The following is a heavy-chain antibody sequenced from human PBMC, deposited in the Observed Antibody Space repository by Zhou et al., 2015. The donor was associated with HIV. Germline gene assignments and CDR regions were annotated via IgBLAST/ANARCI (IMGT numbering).Heavy chain of an antibody. CDR3: ARDRGAAARPDWRYFDL. Sequence: QVQLVQSGAEVRKPGSSVIVSCEASGGTFSNYAVSWVRQAPGQGLEWMGAIIPIFGTVKYAQRFQGRVTITADRSTSTTYMELRSLRSEDTAVYYCARDRGAAARPDWRYFDLWGRGTLVSVSS. CDR2: IIPIFGTV. J-gene: IGHJ2*01. V-gene: IGHV1-69*06. CDR1: GGTFSNYA. D-gene: IGHD6-6*01.